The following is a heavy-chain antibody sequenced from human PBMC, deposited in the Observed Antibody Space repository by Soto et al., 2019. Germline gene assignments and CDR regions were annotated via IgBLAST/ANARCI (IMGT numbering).Heavy chain of an antibody. D-gene: IGHD6-19*01. CDR3: ARDLSIAVYYGMDV. CDR2: ISYDGSNK. V-gene: IGHV3-30-3*01. Sequence: GGSLRLSCAASGFTLSSYAMHWVRQAPGKGLEWVAVISYDGSNKYYAESVKGRFTISRDNSKNTLYLQMNSLRAEDTAVYYCARDLSIAVYYGMDVWGQGTTVTVSS. J-gene: IGHJ6*02. CDR1: GFTLSSYA.